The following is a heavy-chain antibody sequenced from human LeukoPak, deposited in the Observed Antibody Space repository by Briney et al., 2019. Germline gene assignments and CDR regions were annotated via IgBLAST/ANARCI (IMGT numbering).Heavy chain of an antibody. CDR2: IYYTGT. Sequence: SETLSLTCSVSNGSISDYYWTWIRQPPGKGLEWVGWIYYTGTSYNPSLKSRVTISTDTSKNQFSLKLISVTAADTAVYYCASRKLGNDYWGQGTLVTVSS. V-gene: IGHV4-59*01. D-gene: IGHD7-27*01. CDR3: ASRKLGNDY. CDR1: NGSISDYY. J-gene: IGHJ4*02.